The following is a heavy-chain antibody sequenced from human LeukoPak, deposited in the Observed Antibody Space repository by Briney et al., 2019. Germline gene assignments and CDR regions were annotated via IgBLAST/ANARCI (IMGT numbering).Heavy chain of an antibody. V-gene: IGHV3-30-3*01. CDR2: ISYDGSNK. CDR1: GFTFSSYW. CDR3: ARDRVAVAGREVDY. J-gene: IGHJ4*02. D-gene: IGHD6-19*01. Sequence: GGSLRLSCAASGFTFSSYWMSWVRQAPGKGLEWVAVISYDGSNKYYADSVKGRFTISRDNSKNTLYLQMNSLRAEDTAVYYCARDRVAVAGREVDYWGQGTLVTVSS.